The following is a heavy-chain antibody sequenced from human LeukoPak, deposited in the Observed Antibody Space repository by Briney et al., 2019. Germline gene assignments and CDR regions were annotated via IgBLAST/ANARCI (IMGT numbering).Heavy chain of an antibody. Sequence: GGSLRLSCAASGFGLSSYTMNGVRQPPGKGREWVSSISPTSIYTFYADSVRGRFTISRDNARNSLYLEMNSLRVEDAGVFYCVRDFLGESGAGGYWGQGTLVTVSS. V-gene: IGHV3-21*01. D-gene: IGHD3-10*01. CDR2: ISPTSIYT. CDR3: VRDFLGESGAGGY. CDR1: GFGLSSYT. J-gene: IGHJ4*02.